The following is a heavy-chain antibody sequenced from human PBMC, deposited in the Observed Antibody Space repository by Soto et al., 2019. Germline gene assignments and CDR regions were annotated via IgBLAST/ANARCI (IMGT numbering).Heavy chain of an antibody. J-gene: IGHJ3*02. CDR3: AKDAYEAVVDAFDI. D-gene: IGHD2-15*01. Sequence: SLRLSCAASGFRFSSYVMHWVRQSPGKGLEWVAVISYDGSNKYYADSVKGRFTISRDNSKNTLYLQMNSLRAEDAAVYYCAKDAYEAVVDAFDIWGQGTMVTVSS. V-gene: IGHV3-30*18. CDR1: GFRFSSYV. CDR2: ISYDGSNK.